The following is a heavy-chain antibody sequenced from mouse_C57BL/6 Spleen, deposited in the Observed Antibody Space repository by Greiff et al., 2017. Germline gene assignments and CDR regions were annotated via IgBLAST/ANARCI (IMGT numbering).Heavy chain of an antibody. D-gene: IGHD1-1*01. V-gene: IGHV1-50*01. CDR2: IDPSDSYT. CDR3: ASITTVVAPSAY. CDR1: GYTFTSYW. J-gene: IGHJ3*01. Sequence: QVQLQQPGAELVKPGASVKLSCKASGYTFTSYWMQWVKQRPGQGLEWIGEIDPSDSYTNYNQKFKGKATLTVDTSSSTAYMQLSSLTSEDSAVYYCASITTVVAPSAYWGQGTLVTVSA.